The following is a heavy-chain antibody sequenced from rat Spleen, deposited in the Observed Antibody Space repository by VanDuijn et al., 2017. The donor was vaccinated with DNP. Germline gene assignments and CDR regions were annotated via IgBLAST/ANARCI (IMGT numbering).Heavy chain of an antibody. D-gene: IGHD1-4*01. CDR2: ISSNGGSI. CDR1: GFTFSDYY. J-gene: IGHJ2*01. CDR3: VTTTRLFDY. V-gene: IGHV5-20*01. Sequence: EVQLVESGGGLVQPGRSLKVSCAASGFTFSDYYMAWVRQAPTKGLELVASISSNGGSIYYRESVKGRFTISRDNVRDTQYLQMDSLRSEDTATYYCVTTTRLFDYWGQGVMVTVSA.